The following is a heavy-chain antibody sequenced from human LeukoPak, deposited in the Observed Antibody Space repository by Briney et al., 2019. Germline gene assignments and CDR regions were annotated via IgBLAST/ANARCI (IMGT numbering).Heavy chain of an antibody. Sequence: GGSLRLSXAASGFTVRSNYMSWVRQAPGEGLEWVSVIYSGGSTYYADSVKGRFTISRDDSKNTLYLQMNSLRAEDTAVYYCARGEGTSFDYWGQGTLVTVSS. CDR1: GFTVRSNY. J-gene: IGHJ4*02. D-gene: IGHD3-10*01. CDR3: ARGEGTSFDY. V-gene: IGHV3-66*02. CDR2: IYSGGST.